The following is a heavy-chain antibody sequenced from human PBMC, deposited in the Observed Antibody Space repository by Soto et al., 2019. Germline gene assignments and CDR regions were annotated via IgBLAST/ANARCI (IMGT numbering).Heavy chain of an antibody. CDR1: GYNFTSYA. Sequence: QVQLVQSGAEVKKPGASVKISCKASGYNFTSYAMHWVRQAPGQRLEWLGWSNGDNGKNRYSQKFQARVTITRDTSASTAYMELSTLRSEDSAVYFCARDPHYYDTTGYCLDYWGQGTLITVSS. J-gene: IGHJ4*02. V-gene: IGHV1-3*01. CDR2: SNGDNGKN. D-gene: IGHD3-16*01. CDR3: ARDPHYYDTTGYCLDY.